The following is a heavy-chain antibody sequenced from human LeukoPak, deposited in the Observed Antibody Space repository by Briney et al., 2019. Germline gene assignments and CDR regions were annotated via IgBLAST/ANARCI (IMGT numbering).Heavy chain of an antibody. CDR1: GFTFSIYA. J-gene: IGHJ4*02. Sequence: GGSLRLSCAASGFTFSIYAMHWVRQAPGKGLEWVAVISYDGSNKYYADSVKGRFTISRDNSKNTLYLQMNSLRAEDTAVYYCVQGGNMAARVPVGLDQWGQGTLVTVSS. V-gene: IGHV3-30-3*01. D-gene: IGHD6-6*01. CDR2: ISYDGSNK. CDR3: VQGGNMAARVPVGLDQ.